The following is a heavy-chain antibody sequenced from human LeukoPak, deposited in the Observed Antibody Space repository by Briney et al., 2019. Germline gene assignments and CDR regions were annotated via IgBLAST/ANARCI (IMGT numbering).Heavy chain of an antibody. Sequence: SGGSLRLSCAASGFIFEDCTMHWVRQVPGKALEWVSLVNWHGTTYYADSLKGRFTISRDNSKNSLYLQMDSLRTEDTAFYYCAKDLTYESSGSVIDNWGLGTLVTVSS. CDR2: VNWHGTT. CDR3: AKDLTYESSGSVIDN. J-gene: IGHJ4*02. CDR1: GFIFEDCT. V-gene: IGHV3-43*01. D-gene: IGHD3-22*01.